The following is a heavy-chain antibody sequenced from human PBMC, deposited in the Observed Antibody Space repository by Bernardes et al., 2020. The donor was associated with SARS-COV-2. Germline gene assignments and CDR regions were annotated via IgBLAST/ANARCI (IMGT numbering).Heavy chain of an antibody. V-gene: IGHV3-23*01. J-gene: IGHJ6*02. CDR1: GFRFSNYD. D-gene: IGHD3-22*01. CDR2: VSKAGGST. CDR3: ARVDGSRFFFNGMDV. Sequence: GGSLRLSCGATGFRFSNYDLAWVRQAPGKGPEWVSSVSKAGGSTYYADSVKGRFTVSRDNSKDSLFLQMDRLRVDDSAIYYCARVDGSRFFFNGMDVWGQGTTVTVSS.